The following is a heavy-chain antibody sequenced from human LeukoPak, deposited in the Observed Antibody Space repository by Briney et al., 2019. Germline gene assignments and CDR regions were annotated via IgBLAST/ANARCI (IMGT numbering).Heavy chain of an antibody. V-gene: IGHV3-7*01. CDR3: ARIGPAVAGQNLDF. Sequence: GGSQRLSCAASGFIFSSYWMSWVRQAPGKGLEWVANIKGDGGEKHYVDSAKGRFTISRDNAKNSLYLQMNSLRAEDTAVYYCARIGPAVAGQNLDFWGQGTLVTVSS. J-gene: IGHJ4*02. D-gene: IGHD6-19*01. CDR2: IKGDGGEK. CDR1: GFIFSSYW.